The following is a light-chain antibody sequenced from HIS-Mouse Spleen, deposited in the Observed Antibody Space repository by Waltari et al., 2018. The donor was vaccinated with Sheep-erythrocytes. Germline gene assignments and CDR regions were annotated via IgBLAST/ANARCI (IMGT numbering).Light chain of an antibody. Sequence: IQMTQSPSSLSASVGDRVTITCRASQSISSYLNLYQQKPGKAPKLLIYAASSLQSGVPSRFSGSGSGTDFTLTISSLQPEDFATYYCQQSYSTPQFTFGPGTKVDIK. CDR1: QSISSY. J-gene: IGKJ3*01. CDR3: QQSYSTPQFT. V-gene: IGKV1-39*01. CDR2: AAS.